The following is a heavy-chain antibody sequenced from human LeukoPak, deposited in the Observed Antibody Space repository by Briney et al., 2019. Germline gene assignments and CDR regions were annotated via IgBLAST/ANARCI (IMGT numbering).Heavy chain of an antibody. Sequence: GESLKISCKGSGYSFTSYWIGWMRQMPGKGLEWMGIIYPGDSDTRYSPSFQGQVTISADKSLNTAYLQWSSLKASDTAMYYCATSESQTRFDYWGQGTLVTASS. CDR2: IYPGDSDT. J-gene: IGHJ4*02. CDR1: GYSFTSYW. V-gene: IGHV5-51*01. D-gene: IGHD1/OR15-1a*01. CDR3: ATSESQTRFDY.